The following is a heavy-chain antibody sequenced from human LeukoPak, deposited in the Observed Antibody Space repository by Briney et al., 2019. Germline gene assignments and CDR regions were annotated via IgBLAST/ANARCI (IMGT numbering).Heavy chain of an antibody. V-gene: IGHV3-48*01. CDR3: ARRTGRKFDY. CDR2: ISSSSSTI. CDR1: GFTFSSYS. Sequence: PGGSLRLSCAASGFTFSSYSMNWVRQAPGKGLEWVSYISSSSSTIYYADSVKGRFTISRDNAKNSLYLQMNSLRAEDTAVYYCARRTGRKFDYWGQGTLVTVSS. J-gene: IGHJ4*02.